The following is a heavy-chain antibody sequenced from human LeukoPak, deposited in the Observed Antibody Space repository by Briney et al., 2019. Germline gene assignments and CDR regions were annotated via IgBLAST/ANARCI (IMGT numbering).Heavy chain of an antibody. CDR2: ISYSGPHM. CDR3: GRSIDIDY. D-gene: IGHD2-21*01. CDR1: GFAFSRYS. Sequence: PGGSLRLSCAASGFAFSRYSMNWVRQAPGKGLEWVSSISYSGPHMFYADSVRGRFTISRDNAENSLFLQMNSLRAEDTAVYYCGRSIDIDYWGQGTLVTVSS. J-gene: IGHJ4*02. V-gene: IGHV3-21*01.